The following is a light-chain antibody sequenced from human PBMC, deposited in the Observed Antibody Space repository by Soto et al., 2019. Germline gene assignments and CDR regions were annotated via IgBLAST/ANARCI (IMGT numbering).Light chain of an antibody. CDR3: CSYTDIGLDVV. CDR1: SSDIGDYDY. Sequence: QSALTQPASVSGSPGQSITISCTGTSSDIGDYDYVSWYQHLPGKAPKLLIFDVTHRPSGVSDRFSGSKSGNTASLTISGVRPEDEADYYCCSYTDIGLDVVFGGGTKLTVL. V-gene: IGLV2-14*01. CDR2: DVT. J-gene: IGLJ2*01.